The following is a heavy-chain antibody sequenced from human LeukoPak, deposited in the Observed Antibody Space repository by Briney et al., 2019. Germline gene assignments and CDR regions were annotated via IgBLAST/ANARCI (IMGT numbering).Heavy chain of an antibody. V-gene: IGHV1-2*02. CDR2: INPNSGGT. Sequence: ASVKVSCKASGYTFTGYYMNWVRQAPGQGLEWMGWINPNSGGTNYAQKFQGRVTMTRDTSISTAYMELSRLRSDDTAVYYCARPIRYSSGWYGYWGQGTLVTVSS. J-gene: IGHJ4*02. CDR3: ARPIRYSSGWYGY. CDR1: GYTFTGYY. D-gene: IGHD6-19*01.